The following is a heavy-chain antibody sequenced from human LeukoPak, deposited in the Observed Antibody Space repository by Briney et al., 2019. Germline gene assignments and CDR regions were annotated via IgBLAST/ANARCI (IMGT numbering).Heavy chain of an antibody. D-gene: IGHD6-13*01. CDR2: ISSSSSAI. CDR1: GFTFSGYS. V-gene: IGHV3-48*02. J-gene: IGHJ4*02. CDR3: ARGRIAAAGSFDY. Sequence: GGSLRLSCAASGFTFSGYSMNWVRQAPGKGLEWVSYISSSSSAIYYADSVKGRFTISRDNAKNSLYLQMNSLRDEGTAVYYCARGRIAAAGSFDYWGQGTLVTVSS.